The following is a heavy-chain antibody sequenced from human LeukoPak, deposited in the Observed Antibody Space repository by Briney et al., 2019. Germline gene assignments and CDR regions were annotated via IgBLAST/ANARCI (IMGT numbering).Heavy chain of an antibody. V-gene: IGHV4-34*01. D-gene: IGHD1-1*01. J-gene: IGHJ4*02. CDR3: ARGNNYNWGY. CDR1: GGSFSGYY. Sequence: PSETLSLTCAVYGGSFSGYYWSWVRQPPGKGPEWIGEINHRGSTNYNPSLKSRVTISVDTSKNQFSLKLNSVTAADTAVYYCARGNNYNWGYLGQGTLVIVSS. CDR2: INHRGST.